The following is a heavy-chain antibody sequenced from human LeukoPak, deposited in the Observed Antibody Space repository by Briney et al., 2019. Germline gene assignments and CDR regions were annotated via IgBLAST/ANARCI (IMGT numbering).Heavy chain of an antibody. V-gene: IGHV4-34*01. Sequence: DPSETLSLTCAVYGGSFSGYYWSWIRQPPGKGLEWIGEINHSGSTNYNPSLKSRVTISVDTSKNQFSLKLSSVTAADTAVYYCATRSYSSGYLYYFDYWGQGTLVTVSS. CDR2: INHSGST. CDR3: ATRSYSSGYLYYFDY. J-gene: IGHJ4*02. CDR1: GGSFSGYY. D-gene: IGHD3-22*01.